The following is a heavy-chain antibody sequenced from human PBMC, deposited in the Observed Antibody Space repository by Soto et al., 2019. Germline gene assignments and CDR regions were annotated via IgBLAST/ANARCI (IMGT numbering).Heavy chain of an antibody. Sequence: QVQLVQSGAEVKKPGASVKVSCKASGNTFTSYDINWMRQATGHGLEWMGWINPNSGNIGYAQKFQGRVTMTRDTAIRTAYMEVSRLRSDDTAVYYCARGRASGSYYLLDYWGQGTLVTVSS. CDR3: ARGRASGSYYLLDY. V-gene: IGHV1-8*01. CDR2: INPNSGNI. J-gene: IGHJ4*02. CDR1: GNTFTSYD. D-gene: IGHD3-10*01.